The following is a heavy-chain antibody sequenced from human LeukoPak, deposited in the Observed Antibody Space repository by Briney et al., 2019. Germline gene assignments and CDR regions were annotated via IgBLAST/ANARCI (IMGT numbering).Heavy chain of an antibody. CDR1: GFTFSSYS. CDR2: ISSSSSCI. V-gene: IGHV3-21*01. CDR3: ARDRVYDYGGNSGAFDI. Sequence: GGSLRLSCAASGFTFSSYSMNWVRQAPGKGLEWVSCISSSSSCIYYADSVKGRFTISRDNAKNSLYLQMNSLRAEDTAVYYCARDRVYDYGGNSGAFDILGQGTMVTVSS. D-gene: IGHD4-23*01. J-gene: IGHJ3*02.